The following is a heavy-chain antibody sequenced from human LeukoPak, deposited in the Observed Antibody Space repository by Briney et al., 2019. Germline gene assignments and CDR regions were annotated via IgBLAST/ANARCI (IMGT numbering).Heavy chain of an antibody. CDR1: GYTFTGYY. J-gene: IGHJ3*02. D-gene: IGHD3-3*01. V-gene: IGHV1-2*02. CDR2: INPNSGGT. CDR3: ARGDSGMWYYDFWSGYLAAFDI. Sequence: GASVKVSCMASGYTFTGYYMHWVRQAPGQGLEWMGWINPNSGGTNYAQKFQGRVTMTRDTSISTAYMELSRLRSDDTAVYYCARGDSGMWYYDFWSGYLAAFDIWGQGTMVTVSS.